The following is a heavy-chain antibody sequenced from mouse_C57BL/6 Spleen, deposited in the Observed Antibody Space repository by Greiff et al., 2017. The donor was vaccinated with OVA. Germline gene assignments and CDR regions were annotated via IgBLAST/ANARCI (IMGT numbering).Heavy chain of an antibody. CDR2: INHYNGNT. Sequence: EVQLQQSGPELVKPGDSVKISCKASGYSFTGYFMNWVMQSHGKSLEWIGRINHYNGNTFYNQKLKGKATLTVDKSSSTAHMELRSLTSEDSAVYYCACDYDYFDYWGQGTTLTVSS. V-gene: IGHV1-20*01. CDR1: GYSFTGYF. J-gene: IGHJ2*01. D-gene: IGHD2-4*01. CDR3: ACDYDYFDY.